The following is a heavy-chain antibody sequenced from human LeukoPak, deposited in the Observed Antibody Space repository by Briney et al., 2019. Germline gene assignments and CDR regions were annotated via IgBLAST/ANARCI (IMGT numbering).Heavy chain of an antibody. D-gene: IGHD5-24*01. V-gene: IGHV4-59*08. CDR1: GGSISSYY. J-gene: IGHJ3*02. CDR2: ISDSGST. Sequence: PLETLSLTCTVSGGSISSYYWSWFRQPPGKGLEWIGYISDSGSTTYNPSLKSRVSISVDTSKNQFSLKLTSVTAADTAVYYCARPSRDGYVDAFDIWGQGTMVDVSS. CDR3: ARPSRDGYVDAFDI.